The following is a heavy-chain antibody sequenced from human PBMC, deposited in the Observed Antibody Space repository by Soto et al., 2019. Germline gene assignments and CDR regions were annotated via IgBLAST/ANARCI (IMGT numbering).Heavy chain of an antibody. CDR2: MYYNVGT. Sequence: SETLSLTCIVSGSSISSSGYYWGWIRQPPGKGLEWIASMYYNVGTYYNPSLKSRVTISVDTSANQFSLKLSSVTAADTAVYYCARLPSRHLVDYWGQGTLVTVSS. CDR1: GSSISSSGYY. V-gene: IGHV4-39*01. J-gene: IGHJ4*02. D-gene: IGHD3-16*01. CDR3: ARLPSRHLVDY.